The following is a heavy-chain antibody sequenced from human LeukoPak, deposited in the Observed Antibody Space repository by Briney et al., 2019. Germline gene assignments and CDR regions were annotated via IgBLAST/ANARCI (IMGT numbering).Heavy chain of an antibody. V-gene: IGHV1-46*01. CDR2: INPSGGST. Sequence: ASVKVSCKASGYTFTSYYMHWVRQAPGQGLEWMGIINPSGGSTSYAQKFQGRVTMTRDTSTSTVYMELSSLRSEDTAVYYCARDSPGPGYCSGTSCTGLDYWGQGTLVTVSS. CDR3: ARDSPGPGYCSGTSCTGLDY. D-gene: IGHD2-2*01. CDR1: GYTFTSYY. J-gene: IGHJ4*02.